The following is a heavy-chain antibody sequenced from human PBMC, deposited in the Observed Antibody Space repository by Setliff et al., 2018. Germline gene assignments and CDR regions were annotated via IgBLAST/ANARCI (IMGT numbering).Heavy chain of an antibody. CDR2: IYHSGSS. Sequence: SETLSLTCTVSGGSISSHFWTWIRQPPGKGLEWIGSIYHSGSSYYNPSLRSRVTISVDTSRKQFSLRLTSVTAADTAVYYCAKFGPLDLTGDWAFDNWGQGTLVTVSS. J-gene: IGHJ4*02. D-gene: IGHD7-27*01. V-gene: IGHV4-59*11. CDR3: AKFGPLDLTGDWAFDN. CDR1: GGSISSHF.